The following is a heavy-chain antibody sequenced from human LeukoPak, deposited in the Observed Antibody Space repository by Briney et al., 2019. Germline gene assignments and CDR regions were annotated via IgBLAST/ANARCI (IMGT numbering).Heavy chain of an antibody. V-gene: IGHV1-2*02. CDR1: GYNFTGYY. J-gene: IGHJ4*02. D-gene: IGHD4-17*01. CDR2: INPNSGGT. CDR3: ARGATVTTNYDY. Sequence: GASVKVSCKASGYNFTGYYMHWVRQAPGQGLEWMGWINPNSGGTNYAQKFQGRATMTRDTSISTAYMELSRLRSDDTAVYYCARGATVTTNYDYWGQGTLVTVSS.